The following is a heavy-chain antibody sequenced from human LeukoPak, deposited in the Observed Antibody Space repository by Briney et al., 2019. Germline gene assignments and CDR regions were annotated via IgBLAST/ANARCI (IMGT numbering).Heavy chain of an antibody. D-gene: IGHD6-13*01. J-gene: IGHJ4*02. CDR1: GFTFSGSA. CDR3: TRLLIAGFDY. CDR2: IRSKANNYAT. V-gene: IGHV3-73*01. Sequence: PGGSVRLSCAASGFTFSGSAIHWVRQASGKGLEWVGGIRSKANNYATAYAAAVKGRFTISRDDSKNKAYLQMRSLRTEDAAVYYCTRLLIAGFDYWGQGTLVTVSS.